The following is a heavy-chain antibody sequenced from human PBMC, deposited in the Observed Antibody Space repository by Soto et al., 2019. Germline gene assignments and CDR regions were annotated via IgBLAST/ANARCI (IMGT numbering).Heavy chain of an antibody. V-gene: IGHV3-23*01. J-gene: IGHJ5*02. Sequence: GGSLRLSCAASGFTFSSYAMSWVRQAPGKGLEWVSAISGSGGTTYYADSVKGRFTISRDNSKNTLYLQMNSLRAEDTAVYYCAKDQGYSSGWNPWGQGTLVTVSS. CDR2: ISGSGGTT. D-gene: IGHD6-19*01. CDR3: AKDQGYSSGWNP. CDR1: GFTFSSYA.